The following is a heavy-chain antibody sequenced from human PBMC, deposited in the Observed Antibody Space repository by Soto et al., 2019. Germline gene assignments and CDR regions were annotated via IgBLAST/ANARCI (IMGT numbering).Heavy chain of an antibody. D-gene: IGHD2-21*02. CDR3: ARDLWGYCGADCYPLDV. V-gene: IGHV4-59*11. Sequence: SETLSLTCTVSGGSNSSHYWSWIGQPPGKGLEWIGYMYNTGSTIYNPSLKSRVTISVDTSKNQFSLKLNSVTAADTSVYYCARDLWGYCGADCYPLDVWGQGTTVTVS. J-gene: IGHJ6*02. CDR2: MYNTGST. CDR1: GGSNSSHY.